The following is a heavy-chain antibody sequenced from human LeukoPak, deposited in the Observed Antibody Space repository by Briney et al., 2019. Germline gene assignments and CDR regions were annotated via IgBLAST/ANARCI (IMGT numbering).Heavy chain of an antibody. CDR2: IYYSGST. CDR3: ARMTTVVTVDY. D-gene: IGHD4-23*01. J-gene: IGHJ4*02. Sequence: SETLSLTCTVSGASVSRNWWSWVRQPPGKGLEWIGSIYYSGSTYYNPSLKSRVTISVDTSKSQFSLNLSSVTAADTAVYYCARMTTVVTVDYWGQGTLVTVSS. V-gene: IGHV4-39*07. CDR1: GASVSRNW.